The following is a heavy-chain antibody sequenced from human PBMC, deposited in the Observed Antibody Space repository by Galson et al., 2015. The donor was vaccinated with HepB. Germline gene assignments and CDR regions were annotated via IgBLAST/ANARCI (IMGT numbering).Heavy chain of an antibody. J-gene: IGHJ4*01. D-gene: IGHD6-25*01. Sequence: SLRLSCAASGLTFDYYAMSWVRQAPGKGLEWVALIWANGSNRYYSNSVMGRFTISRDNSKNTLFLEMNSLRAEDTAVYYCVREMAIAAPASFDLWGHGTLVTVSS. CDR3: VREMAIAAPASFDL. CDR1: GLTFDYYA. CDR2: IWANGSNR. V-gene: IGHV3-33*08.